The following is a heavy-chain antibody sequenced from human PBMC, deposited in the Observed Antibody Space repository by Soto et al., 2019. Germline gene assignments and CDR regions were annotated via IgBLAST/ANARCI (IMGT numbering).Heavy chain of an antibody. Sequence: GGSLRLSCAASGFTVSSNYMSWVRQAPGKGLEWVSVIYSGGSTYYADSVNGRFTISRDNSKNTLYLQMNSLRAEDTAVYYCARDPGLYYDFWSGYSSPYYGMDVWGQGTTVTVSS. D-gene: IGHD3-3*01. CDR2: IYSGGST. J-gene: IGHJ6*02. V-gene: IGHV3-53*01. CDR3: ARDPGLYYDFWSGYSSPYYGMDV. CDR1: GFTVSSNY.